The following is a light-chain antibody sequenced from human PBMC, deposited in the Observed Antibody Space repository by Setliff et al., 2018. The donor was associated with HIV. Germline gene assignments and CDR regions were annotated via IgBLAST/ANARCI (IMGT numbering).Light chain of an antibody. CDR1: SSDIGDYES. CDR2: DVT. CDR3: CSYAGGDTWI. V-gene: IGLV2-23*02. J-gene: IGLJ2*01. Sequence: LTQPASVSGSPGQSITISCTGSSSDIGDYESVSWYQQHPGEVPKLTIYDVTKRPSGVSNRFSASKSGNTASLTISGLQAEDEAHYYCCSYAGGDTWIFGGGTRSPS.